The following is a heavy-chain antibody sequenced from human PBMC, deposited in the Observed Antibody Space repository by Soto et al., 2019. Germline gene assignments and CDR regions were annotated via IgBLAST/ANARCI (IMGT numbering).Heavy chain of an antibody. V-gene: IGHV1-46*01. CDR3: AREFGVVSYYYYGMDV. J-gene: IGHJ6*02. Sequence: ASVKVSCKASGYTFTSYYMHWVRQATGQGLEWMGIINPSGGSTSYAQKFQGRVTMTRDTSTSTVYMELSSLRSEDTAVYYCAREFGVVSYYYYGMDVWGQGTTVTVSS. D-gene: IGHD3-3*01. CDR1: GYTFTSYY. CDR2: INPSGGST.